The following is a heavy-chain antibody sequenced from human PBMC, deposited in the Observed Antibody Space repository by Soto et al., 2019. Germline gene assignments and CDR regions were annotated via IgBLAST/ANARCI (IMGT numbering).Heavy chain of an antibody. J-gene: IGHJ6*02. D-gene: IGHD3-22*01. CDR3: ARVGCSGNFCYDGLDV. V-gene: IGHV3-11*01. CDR1: GFTFSDYY. CDR2: ISKSASTI. Sequence: QVQLVESGGGLVKPGGSLRLSCAASGFTFSDYYMTWIRQAPGKGLECISYISKSASTIKYAESVKGRFTISRDNAKNSLSLQMNSLTAEDTAVYYCARVGCSGNFCYDGLDVWGQGTAVTVSS.